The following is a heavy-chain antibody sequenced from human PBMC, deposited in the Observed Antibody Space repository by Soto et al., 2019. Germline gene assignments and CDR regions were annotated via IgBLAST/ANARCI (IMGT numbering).Heavy chain of an antibody. V-gene: IGHV3-11*05. D-gene: IGHD4-17*01. J-gene: IGHJ4*02. CDR1: GFTFSDYF. CDR2: ISSSSGFA. Sequence: QVQLVESGGGLVMPGGSLRLSCAASGFTFSDYFMSWIRQAPGKGLEWVSYISSSSGFANYADSVRGRFTISRDNAKNSLFLQMNSLRAADTADYYCARDCATTVVTSPYYWGQGTLVTVSS. CDR3: ARDCATTVVTSPYY.